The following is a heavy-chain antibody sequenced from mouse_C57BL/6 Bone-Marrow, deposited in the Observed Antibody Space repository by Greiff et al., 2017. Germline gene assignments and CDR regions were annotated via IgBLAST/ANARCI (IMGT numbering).Heavy chain of an antibody. CDR1: GYTFTSYG. Sequence: QVQLQQSGAELARPGASVKLSCKASGYTFTSYGISWVKQRTGQGLEWIGEIYPRSGNTYYNEKFKGKATLTADKSSSTAYMELRRLTSADSAVYVCARAGGSYRHYYFDYWGQGTTLTVSS. J-gene: IGHJ2*01. V-gene: IGHV1-81*01. D-gene: IGHD1-1*02. CDR2: IYPRSGNT. CDR3: ARAGGSYRHYYFDY.